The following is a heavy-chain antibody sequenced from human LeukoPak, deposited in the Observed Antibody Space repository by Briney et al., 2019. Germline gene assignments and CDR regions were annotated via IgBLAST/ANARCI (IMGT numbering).Heavy chain of an antibody. CDR3: ARESRDVDTEGFDY. Sequence: ASETLSLTCTVSGCSISSYYWSWIRQPPGKGLEWIGYLYYSGNTKYNPSLKSRVTISVDTSKNQFSLKLTSVTAADTAVYYCARESRDVDTEGFDYWGQGTLVTVSS. V-gene: IGHV4-59*01. CDR2: LYYSGNT. D-gene: IGHD5-18*01. CDR1: GCSISSYY. J-gene: IGHJ4*02.